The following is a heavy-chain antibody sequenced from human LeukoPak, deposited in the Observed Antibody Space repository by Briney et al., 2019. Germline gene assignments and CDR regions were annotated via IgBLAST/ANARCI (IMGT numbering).Heavy chain of an antibody. V-gene: IGHV1-2*02. CDR2: INPNSGGT. Sequence: ASVKVSCKASGYTFTGYYMHWVRQAPGQGLEWMGSINPNSGGTSYAQKFQGRVTMSRDTSITTGYMELNRLTSDDTAVYYCAVAAAGWSESFDYWGQGTLGTVSS. CDR1: GYTFTGYY. D-gene: IGHD2-8*01. J-gene: IGHJ4*02. CDR3: AVAAAGWSESFDY.